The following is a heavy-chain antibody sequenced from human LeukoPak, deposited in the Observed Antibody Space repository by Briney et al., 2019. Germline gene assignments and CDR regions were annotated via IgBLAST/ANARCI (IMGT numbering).Heavy chain of an antibody. V-gene: IGHV3-21*01. CDR2: ISSSSSYI. Sequence: GGSLRLSCAASGFTFSSYNVNCVRQAPGKGLEWVSSISSSSSYIYYADLVKGRFTISRDNAKNSLYLQMNSLRAEDTAVYYCARAYYDSSGYYYDAFDIWGQGTKVTVSS. D-gene: IGHD3-22*01. J-gene: IGHJ3*02. CDR1: GFTFSSYN. CDR3: ARAYYDSSGYYYDAFDI.